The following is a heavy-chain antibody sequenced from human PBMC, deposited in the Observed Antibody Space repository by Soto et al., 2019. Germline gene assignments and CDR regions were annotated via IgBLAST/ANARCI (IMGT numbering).Heavy chain of an antibody. Sequence: PSETLSLTCTVSGGFIWGWIRQSPDKGLEWIGYIYNSGRYNYNPSLESRLTISIDTSKNQFSLRLASVTAADTAVYYCARLPLFPEVPAAQLYYYYYDGMDVWGQGTTVTVSS. CDR2: IYNSGRY. CDR1: GGFI. CDR3: ARLPLFPEVPAAQLYYYYYDGMDV. J-gene: IGHJ6*02. D-gene: IGHD2-2*01. V-gene: IGHV4-59*01.